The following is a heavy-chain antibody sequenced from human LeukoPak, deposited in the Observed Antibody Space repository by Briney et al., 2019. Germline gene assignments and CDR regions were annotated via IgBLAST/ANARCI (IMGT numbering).Heavy chain of an antibody. D-gene: IGHD3-22*01. Sequence: GGSLRLSCAASGFTFSSYAMHWVRQAPGKGLEWVAVISYDGSNKYYADSVKGRFTISRDNSKNTLYLQMNSLRAEDPAVYYCARDPGDRNFDYWGQGTLVTVSS. CDR3: ARDPGDRNFDY. CDR2: ISYDGSNK. CDR1: GFTFSSYA. J-gene: IGHJ4*02. V-gene: IGHV3-30-3*01.